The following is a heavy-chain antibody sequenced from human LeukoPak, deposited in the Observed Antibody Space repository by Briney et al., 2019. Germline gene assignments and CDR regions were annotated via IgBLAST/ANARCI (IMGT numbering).Heavy chain of an antibody. Sequence: SETLSLTCTVSGYSISSGYYRGWIPQPPGKGLEWIGSIYHSGSTYYNPSLKSRVTISVDTSKNQFSLKLSSVTAADTAVYYCARDPGPKFGTGGYDFWSGYYTPSFNWFDPWGQGTLVTVSS. CDR1: GYSISSGYY. J-gene: IGHJ5*02. D-gene: IGHD3-3*01. CDR3: ARDPGPKFGTGGYDFWSGYYTPSFNWFDP. V-gene: IGHV4-38-2*02. CDR2: IYHSGST.